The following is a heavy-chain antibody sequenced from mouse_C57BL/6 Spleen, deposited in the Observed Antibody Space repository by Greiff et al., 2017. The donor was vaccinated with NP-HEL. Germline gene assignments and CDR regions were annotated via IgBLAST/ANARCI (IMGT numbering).Heavy chain of an antibody. CDR1: GFTFSSYA. D-gene: IGHD1-1*01. V-gene: IGHV5-4*01. CDR3: ARDGYYGSSYGYFDV. CDR2: ISDGGSYT. Sequence: EVMLVESGGGLVKPGGSLKLSCAASGFTFSSYAMSWVRQTPEKRLEWVATISDGGSYTYYPDNVKGRFTISRDNAKNNLYLQMSHLKSEDTAMYYCARDGYYGSSYGYFDVWGTGTTVTVSS. J-gene: IGHJ1*03.